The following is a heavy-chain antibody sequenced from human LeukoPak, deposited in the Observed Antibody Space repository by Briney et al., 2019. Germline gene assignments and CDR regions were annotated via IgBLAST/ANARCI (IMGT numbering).Heavy chain of an antibody. Sequence: SCKASGGTFSSYAISWVRQAPGKGLEWVSGISGSGGSTYYADSVKGRFTISRDNSKNTLYLQMNSLRAEDTAVYYCARWKYSNYIYYFDYWGQGTLVTVSS. V-gene: IGHV3-23*01. J-gene: IGHJ4*02. CDR1: GGTFSSYA. D-gene: IGHD4-11*01. CDR2: ISGSGGST. CDR3: ARWKYSNYIYYFDY.